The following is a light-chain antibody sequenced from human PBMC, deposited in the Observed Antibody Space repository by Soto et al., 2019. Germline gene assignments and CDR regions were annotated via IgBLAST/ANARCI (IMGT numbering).Light chain of an antibody. CDR1: QSINNL. V-gene: IGKV1-5*01. Sequence: DVQMTQSPSTLSASVGDRVTITCRASQSINNLLAWYQQKPGKAPKFLIYDVSTLESGVPSRFSGSGSGTGFTLTISSLQPDDFATYYCQQYNSYSWTFGQGTKVDI. CDR3: QQYNSYSWT. CDR2: DVS. J-gene: IGKJ1*01.